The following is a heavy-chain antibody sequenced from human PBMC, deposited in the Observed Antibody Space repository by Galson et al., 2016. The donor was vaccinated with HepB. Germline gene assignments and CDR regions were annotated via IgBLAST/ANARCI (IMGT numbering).Heavy chain of an antibody. CDR2: IKSDGSRT. CDR3: ARDGGDYINYYYHYGMDV. Sequence: SLRLSCAASGFTFSSYWMQWVRQAPGKGLVWVSRIKSDGSRTTYADSVKGRFTISRDNAKNTLYLQMNSLRVEDTAVYYCARDGGDYINYYYHYGMDVWGQGTTVTVSS. J-gene: IGHJ6*02. D-gene: IGHD4-17*01. V-gene: IGHV3-74*01. CDR1: GFTFSSYW.